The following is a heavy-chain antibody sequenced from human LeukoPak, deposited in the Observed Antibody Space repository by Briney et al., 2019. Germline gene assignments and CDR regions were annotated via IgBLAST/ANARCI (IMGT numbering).Heavy chain of an antibody. CDR3: ARDQESFDY. CDR1: GYTFTRNY. V-gene: IGHV1-46*01. Sequence: ASEKVSCKASGYTFTRNYIHWVRQAPEQGLEWMGMIYPRDGSTSYAQKFQGRVTVTRDTSTSTVHMELSGLRSEDTAVYYCARDQESFDYWGQGTLVTVSS. J-gene: IGHJ4*02. CDR2: IYPRDGST.